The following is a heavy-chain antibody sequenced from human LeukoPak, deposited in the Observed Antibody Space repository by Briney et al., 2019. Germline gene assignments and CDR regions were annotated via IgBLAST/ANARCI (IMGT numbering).Heavy chain of an antibody. J-gene: IGHJ4*02. CDR1: GGSISSYY. D-gene: IGHD3-16*01. Sequence: SETLSLTWTVSGGSISSYYWSWIRQPPGKGLEWIGYIYYSGSTNYNPSLKSRVTISVDTSKNQLSLKLSSVTAADTAVYYCARDRLGAFDYWGQGTLVTVSS. CDR3: ARDRLGAFDY. V-gene: IGHV4-59*01. CDR2: IYYSGST.